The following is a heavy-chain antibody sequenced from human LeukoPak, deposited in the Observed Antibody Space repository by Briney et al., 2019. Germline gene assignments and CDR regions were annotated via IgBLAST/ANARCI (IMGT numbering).Heavy chain of an antibody. D-gene: IGHD1-26*01. CDR2: ISSSSSYI. V-gene: IGHV3-21*01. J-gene: IGHJ4*02. Sequence: GGPLRLSCTASVFTFSSYSMNWVREAPGKGLEGVSPISSSSSYIFYADSVEGRYTISRDNAKNSLYLQMNSLRAEDTAVYYCARELYSGCYQGSDYWGQGTLVTVSS. CDR3: ARELYSGCYQGSDY. CDR1: VFTFSSYS.